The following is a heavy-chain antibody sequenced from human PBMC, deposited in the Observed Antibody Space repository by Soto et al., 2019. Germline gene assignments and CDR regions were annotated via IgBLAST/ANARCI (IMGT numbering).Heavy chain of an antibody. J-gene: IGHJ6*02. CDR2: IIPILGIA. V-gene: IGHV1-69*02. CDR1: GGTFSSYT. Sequence: QVQLVQSGAEVKKPGSSVKVSCKASGGTFSSYTISWVRQAPGQGLEWMGRIIPILGIADYAQKFQGRVTITADKSTSTAYMEQSSLRSEDTAVYYCARLLVLDYYYGMEVWGQGTTVTVSS. D-gene: IGHD6-13*01. CDR3: ARLLVLDYYYGMEV.